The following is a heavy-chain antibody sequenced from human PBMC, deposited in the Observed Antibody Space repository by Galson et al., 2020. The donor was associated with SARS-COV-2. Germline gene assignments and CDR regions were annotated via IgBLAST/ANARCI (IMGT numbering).Heavy chain of an antibody. D-gene: IGHD6-6*01. V-gene: IGHV6-1*01. CDR1: GDSVSSNSAA. CDR3: ARVLGQLRYYYYGMDV. Sequence: SQTLSLTCAISGDSVSSNSAAWNWIRQSPSRGLEWLGRTYYRSKWYNDYAVSVKSRITINPDTSKNQFSLQLNSVTPEDTAMYYCARVLGQLRYYYYGMDVWGQGTTVTVSS. J-gene: IGHJ6*02. CDR2: TYYRSKWYN.